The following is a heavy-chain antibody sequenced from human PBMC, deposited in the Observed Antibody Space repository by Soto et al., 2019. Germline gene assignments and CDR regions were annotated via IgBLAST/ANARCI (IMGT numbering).Heavy chain of an antibody. CDR2: IYYSGNT. V-gene: IGHV4-31*03. J-gene: IGHJ6*01. CDR3: ARDRLMATAGTARHYFGLDV. D-gene: IGHD5-18*01. Sequence: PAETLSLACTISVGSIRTGGYSRRWVPQNRTKALEWIGNIYYSGNTYYNPSLKSRLTISVDTSKNQFSLNLSSVTAADTAVYYCARDRLMATAGTARHYFGLDVWGQGTPVTVSS. CDR1: VGSIRTGGYS.